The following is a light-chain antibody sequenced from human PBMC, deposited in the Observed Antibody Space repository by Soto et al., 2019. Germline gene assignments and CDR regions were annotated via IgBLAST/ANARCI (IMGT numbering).Light chain of an antibody. CDR1: QSISSY. CDR2: AAS. J-gene: IGKJ1*01. CDR3: QQSYSTPRT. V-gene: IGKV1-39*01. Sequence: DIHVPHSPSSLSASVGERDAIPCQASQSISSYLNWYQQKPGKAPKLLIYAASSLQSGVPSRFSGSGSGTDFSLTISSLQPEDFATYYCQQSYSTPRTFGQGTKVDIK.